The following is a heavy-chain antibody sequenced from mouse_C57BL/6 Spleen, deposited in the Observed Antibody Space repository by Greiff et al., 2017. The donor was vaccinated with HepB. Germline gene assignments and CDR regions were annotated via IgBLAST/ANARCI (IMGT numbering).Heavy chain of an antibody. J-gene: IGHJ1*03. Sequence: DVKLVESGGGLVKPGGSLKLSCAASGFTFSSYAMSWVRQTPEKRLEWVATISDGGSYTYYPDNVKGRFTISRDNAKNNLYLQMSHLKSEDTAMYYCARERNYYGSSLYWYFDVWGTGTTVTVSS. V-gene: IGHV5-4*01. CDR1: GFTFSSYA. CDR3: ARERNYYGSSLYWYFDV. CDR2: ISDGGSYT. D-gene: IGHD1-1*01.